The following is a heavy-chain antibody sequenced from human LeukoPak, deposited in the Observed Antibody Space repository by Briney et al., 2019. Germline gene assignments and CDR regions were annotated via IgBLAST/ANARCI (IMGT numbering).Heavy chain of an antibody. CDR1: GGSISSDY. V-gene: IGHV4-4*07. J-gene: IGHJ6*03. D-gene: IGHD5-24*01. CDR3: ARVPRGDGYNSDYYYYMDV. CDR2: LYNGGST. Sequence: SETLSLTCTVSGGSISSDYLSWIRQPAGKGLEWIGRLYNGGSTTYNPSLKSRITMSVDTSKNQFSLKLSSVTAADTAVYYCARVPRGDGYNSDYYYYMDVWGKGTTVTVSS.